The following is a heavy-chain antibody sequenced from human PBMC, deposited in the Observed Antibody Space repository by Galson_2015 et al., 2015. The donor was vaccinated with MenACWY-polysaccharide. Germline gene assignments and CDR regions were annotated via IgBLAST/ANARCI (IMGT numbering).Heavy chain of an antibody. D-gene: IGHD1-26*01. Sequence: SLRLSCAASGFIFSNYGMHRVRQAPGKGLEWVSFVPDDGSNEYYADSVRGRLIFSRDNSKNTVSLEMNSLRPEDTAVYYCATDSARPLVGAPVSRFEFWGQGTLVTVSS. CDR2: VPDDGSNE. CDR1: GFIFSNYG. J-gene: IGHJ4*02. V-gene: IGHV3-30*02. CDR3: ATDSARPLVGAPVSRFEF.